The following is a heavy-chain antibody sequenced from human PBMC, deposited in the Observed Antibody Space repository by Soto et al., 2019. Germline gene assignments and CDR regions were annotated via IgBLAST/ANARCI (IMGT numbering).Heavy chain of an antibody. CDR1: GGSISSGGYS. V-gene: IGHV4-30-2*01. Sequence: PSETLSLTCAVSGGSISSGGYSWSWIRQPPGKGLEWIGEINHSGSTNYNPSLKSRVTISVDTSKNQFSLKLSSVTAADTAVYYCARGRYGGNGCNAFDICGQGTTVPVSS. CDR3: ARGRYGGNGCNAFDI. J-gene: IGHJ3*02. D-gene: IGHD4-17*01. CDR2: INHSGST.